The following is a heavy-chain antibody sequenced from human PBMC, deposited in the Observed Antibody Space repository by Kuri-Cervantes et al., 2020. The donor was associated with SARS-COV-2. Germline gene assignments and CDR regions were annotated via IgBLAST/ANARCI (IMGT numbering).Heavy chain of an antibody. Sequence: SETLSLTCAVSGYSISSSYYWGWIRQPPGKGLEWIGSIYYSGSTYYNPSLKSRVTISVDTSKNQFSLKLSSVTAADTAVYYCARDLPWFAKPKDTVVVVAAPLAEDYWGQGTLVTVSS. CDR2: IYYSGST. V-gene: IGHV4-38-2*02. CDR1: GYSISSSYY. J-gene: IGHJ4*02. CDR3: ARDLPWFAKPKDTVVVVAAPLAEDY. D-gene: IGHD2-15*01.